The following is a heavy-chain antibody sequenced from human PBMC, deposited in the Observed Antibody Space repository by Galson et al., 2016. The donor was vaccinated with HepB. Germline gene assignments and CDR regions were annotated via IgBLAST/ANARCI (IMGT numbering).Heavy chain of an antibody. Sequence: SETLSLTCTVLGPSLNSTPHYWTWVRQPPGKGLDWIGSIYYSGGAYYSPSLKSRILISVDTSQTHFSLKLTSVTAADTAVYYCASNWELPLDFWGQGLLVTVSS. CDR1: GPSLNSTPHY. CDR3: ASNWELPLDF. D-gene: IGHD3-10*01. CDR2: IYYSGGA. V-gene: IGHV4-39*07. J-gene: IGHJ1*01.